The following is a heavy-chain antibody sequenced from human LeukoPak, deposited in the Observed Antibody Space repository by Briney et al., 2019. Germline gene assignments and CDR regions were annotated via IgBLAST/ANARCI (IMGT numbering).Heavy chain of an antibody. Sequence: SETLSLTCTVSGGSISSSSYYWGWIRQPPGKGLEWIGSIYYSGSTYYNPSLKSRVTISVDTSKNQSSLKLSSVTAADTAVYYCARDGHSGFPGAFDIWGQGTMVTVSS. J-gene: IGHJ3*02. D-gene: IGHD5-12*01. CDR2: IYYSGST. CDR1: GGSISSSSYY. V-gene: IGHV4-39*07. CDR3: ARDGHSGFPGAFDI.